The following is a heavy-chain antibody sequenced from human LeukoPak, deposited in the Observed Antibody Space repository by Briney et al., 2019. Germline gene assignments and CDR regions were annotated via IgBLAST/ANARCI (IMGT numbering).Heavy chain of an antibody. CDR2: IYTSGST. J-gene: IGHJ3*02. CDR1: GGSIISYY. Sequence: SETLSLTCTVSGGSIISYYWSWIRQPAGKGLEWIGRIYTSGSTSYNPSLKSRVTMSVDTSKNQFSLKLSSVTAADTAVYYCARHGYDILTGLMTGAFDIWGQGTMVTVSS. CDR3: ARHGYDILTGLMTGAFDI. D-gene: IGHD3-9*01. V-gene: IGHV4-4*07.